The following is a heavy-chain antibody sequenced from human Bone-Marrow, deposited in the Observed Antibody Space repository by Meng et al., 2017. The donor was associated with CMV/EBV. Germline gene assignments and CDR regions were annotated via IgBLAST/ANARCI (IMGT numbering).Heavy chain of an antibody. D-gene: IGHD3-3*01. Sequence: GGSLRLSCAASGFTFSNYAMHWVRQAPGKGLEWVGRIKSKIDGGTTDYAAPVKGRFTISRDDSKNTLYLQMNGLKTEDTAVYYCTTGDDFWSGYYLFYFDYWGQGTVVTVSS. CDR1: GFTFSNYA. V-gene: IGHV3-15*01. CDR2: IKSKIDGGTT. J-gene: IGHJ4*02. CDR3: TTGDDFWSGYYLFYFDY.